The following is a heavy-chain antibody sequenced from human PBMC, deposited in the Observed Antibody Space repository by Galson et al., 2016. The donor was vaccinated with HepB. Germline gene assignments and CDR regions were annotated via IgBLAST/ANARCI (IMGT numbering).Heavy chain of an antibody. CDR1: GFTFSSYG. CDR3: ARERPIAALRGGVFDS. CDR2: ISYDGSDK. Sequence: SLRLSCAASGFTFSSYGIHWVRPAPAKGLEWVAVISYDGSDKYYLDSVKGRFTISRDNSKNTLYLQMNSLRVEDTAIYYCARERPIAALRGGVFDSWGQGALITVSS. V-gene: IGHV3-33*01. J-gene: IGHJ4*02. D-gene: IGHD6-6*01.